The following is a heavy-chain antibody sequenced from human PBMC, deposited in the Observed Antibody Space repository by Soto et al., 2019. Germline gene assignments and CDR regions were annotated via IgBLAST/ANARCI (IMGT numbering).Heavy chain of an antibody. Sequence: ESGGGLVQPGGSLRLSCAASGFTFSSYVMSWVRQAPGKGLEWVSAISGSGGSTYYADSVKGRFTISRDNSKNTLYLQMNSLRAEDTAVYYCANSLVPAATGHMDVWGKGTTVTVSS. J-gene: IGHJ6*03. CDR1: GFTFSSYV. V-gene: IGHV3-23*01. D-gene: IGHD2-2*01. CDR3: ANSLVPAATGHMDV. CDR2: ISGSGGST.